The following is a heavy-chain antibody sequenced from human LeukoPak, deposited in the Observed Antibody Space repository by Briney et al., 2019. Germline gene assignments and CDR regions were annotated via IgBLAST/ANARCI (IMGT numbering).Heavy chain of an antibody. D-gene: IGHD2-2*01. CDR2: INPNSGGT. J-gene: IGHJ6*02. V-gene: IGHV1-2*02. Sequence: ASVKVSCKASGYTFTGYYMHWVRQAPGQGLGWMGWINPNSGGTNYAQKSQGRVTMTRDTSISTAYMELSRLRSDDTAVYYCARVPLGACSSTSCYYGMDVWGQGTTVTVSS. CDR3: ARVPLGACSSTSCYYGMDV. CDR1: GYTFTGYY.